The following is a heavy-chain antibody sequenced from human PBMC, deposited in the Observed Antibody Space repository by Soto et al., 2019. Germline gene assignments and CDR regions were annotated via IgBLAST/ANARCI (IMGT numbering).Heavy chain of an antibody. V-gene: IGHV3-23*01. CDR3: TKSLTAGGWCYFDY. J-gene: IGHJ4*02. CDR2: ISGNSDAT. Sequence: EVQLLESGGALVQPGGSLTISCEASGLIFSNYAMTWVRQAPGKGLEWVSSISGNSDATYYADSVKGRFTISRDNSRDTLYLQLNNLRAEDTAVYYCTKSLTAGGWCYFDYWGQGTLVPVSS. CDR1: GLIFSNYA. D-gene: IGHD6-13*01.